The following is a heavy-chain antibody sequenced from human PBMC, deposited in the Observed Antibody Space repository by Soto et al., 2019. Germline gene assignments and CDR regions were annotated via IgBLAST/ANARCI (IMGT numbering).Heavy chain of an antibody. D-gene: IGHD3-16*01. CDR2: IYWDDDK. CDR1: GFSLTTRGVG. V-gene: IGHV2-5*02. CDR3: AHIPNYYQYDWFDP. J-gene: IGHJ5*02. Sequence: QITLKESGPTLVKPTQTLTLTCTFSGFSLTTRGVGVGWIRQPPGKDLECLALIYWDDDKRYSPSLQSRLPITTDTSQKQVVLTMTNVDPVDTATYYCAHIPNYYQYDWFDPWGQGTLVSVSS.